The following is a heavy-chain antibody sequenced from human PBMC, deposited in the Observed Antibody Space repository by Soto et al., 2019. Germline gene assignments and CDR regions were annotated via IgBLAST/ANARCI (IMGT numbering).Heavy chain of an antibody. Sequence: NPSETLALTCTVSGGSISSGGYYWSWTRQHPGKGLEWIGYIYYSGSTYYNPSLNSRVTISVDTSKNQFSLKLSSVTAADTAVYYCARVFSDSSSFFAPWGQGTLVTVSS. D-gene: IGHD6-13*01. CDR3: ARVFSDSSSFFAP. J-gene: IGHJ5*02. CDR2: IYYSGST. CDR1: GGSISSGGYY. V-gene: IGHV4-31*03.